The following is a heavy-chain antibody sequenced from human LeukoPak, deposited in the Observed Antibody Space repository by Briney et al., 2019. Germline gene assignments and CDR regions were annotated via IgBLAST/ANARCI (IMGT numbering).Heavy chain of an antibody. V-gene: IGHV1-46*01. D-gene: IGHD3-3*01. J-gene: IGHJ6*03. Sequence: GASVKVSCKASGYTFTSYYMHWVRQAPGQGLEWMGIINPSGGSTSYAQKFQGRVTMTRDMSTSTVYMELSSLRSEDTAVYYCAREGVRFLEWLFSYYYMDVWGKGTTVTVSS. CDR2: INPSGGST. CDR3: AREGVRFLEWLFSYYYMDV. CDR1: GYTFTSYY.